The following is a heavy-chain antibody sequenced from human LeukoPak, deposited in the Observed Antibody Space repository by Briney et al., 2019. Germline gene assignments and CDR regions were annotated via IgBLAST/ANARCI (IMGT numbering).Heavy chain of an antibody. V-gene: IGHV1-18*04. J-gene: IGHJ4*02. CDR2: ISAYNGNT. D-gene: IGHD2-2*01. CDR3: ARGPLFVVVPAATDY. CDR1: GYTFTSYG. Sequence: ASVKVSCKASGYTFTSYGISWVRQAPGQGLEWMGWISAYNGNTNYAQKLRGRVTMTTDTSTSTAYMELRSLRSDDTAVYYCARGPLFVVVPAATDYWGQGTLVTVSS.